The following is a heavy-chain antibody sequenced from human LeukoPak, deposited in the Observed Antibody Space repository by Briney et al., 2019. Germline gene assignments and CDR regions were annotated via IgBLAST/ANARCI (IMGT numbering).Heavy chain of an antibody. D-gene: IGHD1-20*01. Sequence: ASVKVSCQASGFTFTGYYIHWVRQAPGQGLEWMGWINPNSGGTNYAQKFQGRVTMTRDTSITTAYMELSRLSSDDTAVYYCARDWVTGTPSVYWGQRTLVTVSS. CDR2: INPNSGGT. CDR3: ARDWVTGTPSVY. CDR1: GFTFTGYY. V-gene: IGHV1-2*02. J-gene: IGHJ4*02.